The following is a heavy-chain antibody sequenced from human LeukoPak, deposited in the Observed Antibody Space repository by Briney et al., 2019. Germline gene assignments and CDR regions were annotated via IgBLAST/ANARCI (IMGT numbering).Heavy chain of an antibody. J-gene: IGHJ4*02. CDR3: ARTPYDFWSASYSYYFDY. V-gene: IGHV3-21*01. CDR2: ISRSSNYK. CDR1: GFTFSSYS. Sequence: GGSLRLSCAASGFTFSSYSMNWVRQAPGKGLEWVSSISRSSNYKYYADSVKGRFTISRDNAKNSLYLQMNSLRAEDTAVFYCARTPYDFWSASYSYYFDYWGQGTLVTVSS. D-gene: IGHD3-3*01.